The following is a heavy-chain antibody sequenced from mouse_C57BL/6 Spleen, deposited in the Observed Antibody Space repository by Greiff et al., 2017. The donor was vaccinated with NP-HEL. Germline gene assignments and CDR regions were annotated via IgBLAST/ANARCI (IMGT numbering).Heavy chain of an antibody. J-gene: IGHJ3*01. V-gene: IGHV14-4*01. CDR3: TAGSSLWFAY. D-gene: IGHD1-1*01. CDR1: GFNIKDDY. CDR2: IDPENGDT. Sequence: EVKLMESGAELVRPGASVKLSCTASGFNIKDDYMHWVKQRPEQGLEWIGWIDPENGDTEYASKFQGKATITADTSSNTAYLQLSSLTSEDTAVYYCTAGSSLWFAYWGQGTLVTVSA.